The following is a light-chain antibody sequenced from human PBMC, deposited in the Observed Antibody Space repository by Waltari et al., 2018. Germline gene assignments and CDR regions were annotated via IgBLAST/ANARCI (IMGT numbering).Light chain of an antibody. J-gene: IGKJ2*01. CDR1: KDIRKN. Sequence: IQMTQSPSSLSASIGDRVTITCRASKDIRKNLSWFQERPGKAPKLLIYDASNLEAGVPSRFSGTGSGTDFSLTISSLQPEDSATYYCQHYNNLPYSFSRETNLQIK. CDR3: QHYNNLPYS. V-gene: IGKV1-33*01. CDR2: DAS.